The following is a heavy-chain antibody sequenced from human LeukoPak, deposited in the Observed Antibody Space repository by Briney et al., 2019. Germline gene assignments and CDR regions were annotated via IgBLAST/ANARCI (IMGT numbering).Heavy chain of an antibody. D-gene: IGHD3-22*01. CDR1: GFTFSTYS. CDR2: ISSVNDYI. V-gene: IGHV3-21*01. J-gene: IGHJ4*02. CDR3: ARRLTYFDSSGYLDY. Sequence: GGSLRLSCAASGFTFSTYSMNWVRQAPGKGLEWVSSISSVNDYISCADSVKGRFTISRDNAKSSLYLQMNSLRAEDTAVYFCARRLTYFDSSGYLDYWGQGTLVTVSS.